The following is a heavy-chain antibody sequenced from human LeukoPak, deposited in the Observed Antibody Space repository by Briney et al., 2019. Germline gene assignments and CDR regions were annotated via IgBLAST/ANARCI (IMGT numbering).Heavy chain of an antibody. Sequence: PGGSLRLSCAASGFTFSSYSMNWVRQAPGKGLEWVSAISGSGGSTYYADSVKGRFTISRDNSKNTLYLQMNSLRAEDTAVYYCAKSRGVVVIYYFDYWGQGTLVTVSS. D-gene: IGHD3-22*01. J-gene: IGHJ4*02. CDR3: AKSRGVVVIYYFDY. CDR1: GFTFSSYS. CDR2: ISGSGGST. V-gene: IGHV3-23*01.